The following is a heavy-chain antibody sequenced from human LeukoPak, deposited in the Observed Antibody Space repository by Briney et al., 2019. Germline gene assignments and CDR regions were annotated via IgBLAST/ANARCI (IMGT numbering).Heavy chain of an antibody. J-gene: IGHJ4*02. CDR3: AKDLGLLWFGTFDY. CDR2: MTGSGGST. Sequence: GGSLRLSCAASGFTFSTYAMSWVRQAPGKGLEWVATMTGSGGSTFYGDSVKGRFTIARDNSNDMLYLQMNSLRAEDTAVYYCAKDLGLLWFGTFDYWGQGILVTVSS. V-gene: IGHV3-23*01. CDR1: GFTFSTYA. D-gene: IGHD3-10*01.